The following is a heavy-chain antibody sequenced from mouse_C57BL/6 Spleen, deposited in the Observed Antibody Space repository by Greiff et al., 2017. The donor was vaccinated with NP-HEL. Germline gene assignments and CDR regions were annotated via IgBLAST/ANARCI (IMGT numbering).Heavy chain of an antibody. CDR1: GYTFTDYE. Sequence: QVQLKQSGAELVRPGASVTLSCKASGYTFTDYEMHWVKQTPVHGLEWIGAIDPETGGTAYTQKFKGKAILTADKSSSTAYMELRSLTSEDSAVYYCTRRGEVVEYYFDYWGQGTTLTVSS. D-gene: IGHD1-1*01. CDR2: IDPETGGT. CDR3: TRRGEVVEYYFDY. J-gene: IGHJ2*01. V-gene: IGHV1-15*01.